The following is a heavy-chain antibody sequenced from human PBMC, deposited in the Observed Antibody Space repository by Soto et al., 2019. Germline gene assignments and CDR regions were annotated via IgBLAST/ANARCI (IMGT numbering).Heavy chain of an antibody. V-gene: IGHV3-53*02. CDR3: GRCSGCKGHGNLDG. CDR1: GFIVSSSY. D-gene: IGHD6-25*01. J-gene: IGHJ4*02. Sequence: DVQLVETGGGLIQPGGSLRLSCAASGFIVSSSYMSWVRQAPGKGLEWVSVIYSDGRTYYADSVKGRFTISRDNSKTRCNFKRNSRRPGNRAVFSGGRCSGCKGHGNLDGGGRGTLVTVSS. CDR2: IYSDGRT.